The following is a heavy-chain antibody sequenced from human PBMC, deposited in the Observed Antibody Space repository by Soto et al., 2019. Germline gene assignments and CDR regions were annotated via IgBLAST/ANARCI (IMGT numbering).Heavy chain of an antibody. J-gene: IGHJ5*02. CDR1: GGSISSGGYY. Sequence: PSETLSLTCTVSGGSISSGGYYWSWIRQHPGKGLEWIGYIYYSGSTYYNPSLKSRVTISVDTSKNQFSLKLSSVTAADTAVYYCAQCTNTPGSFDPWGQGTLVTVSS. D-gene: IGHD2-2*02. CDR3: AQCTNTPGSFDP. CDR2: IYYSGST. V-gene: IGHV4-31*03.